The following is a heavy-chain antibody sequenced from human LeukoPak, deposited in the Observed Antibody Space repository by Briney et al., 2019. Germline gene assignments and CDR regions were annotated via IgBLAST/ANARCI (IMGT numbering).Heavy chain of an antibody. V-gene: IGHV4-39*01. Sequence: SETLSLTCTVSGGSIRSTSYYWGWIRQPPGKGLEWIGSIYYRGSTYYNPSLKSRVTISVDTSKNQFSLKLSSVTAADTAVYYCARHPYQLRWLSWLDHWGQGTLVTVSS. J-gene: IGHJ5*02. CDR3: ARHPYQLRWLSWLDH. CDR1: GGSIRSTSYY. CDR2: IYYRGST. D-gene: IGHD2-2*01.